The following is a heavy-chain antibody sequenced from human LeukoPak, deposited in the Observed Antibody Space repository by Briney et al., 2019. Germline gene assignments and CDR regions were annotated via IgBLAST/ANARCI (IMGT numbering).Heavy chain of an antibody. V-gene: IGHV3-66*01. D-gene: IGHD6-13*01. CDR2: IYSGDST. J-gene: IGHJ6*02. CDR1: GFTVSSNY. Sequence: GGSLRLSCAASGFTVSSNYMSWVRQAPGNGLEWVSVIYSGDSTYYADSVKGRFTISRDNSKNTLYLQMNSLRAEDTAVYYCARDYFSSWYDHYYYGMDVWGQGTTVTVPS. CDR3: ARDYFSSWYDHYYYGMDV.